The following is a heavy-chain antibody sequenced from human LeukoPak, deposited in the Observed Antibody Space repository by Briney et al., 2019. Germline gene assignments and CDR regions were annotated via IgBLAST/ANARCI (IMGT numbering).Heavy chain of an antibody. CDR1: GFRFSNHA. CDR2: IIGSGGST. Sequence: GGSLRLSCAASGFRFSNHAMRWARQAPGKGLEWVSSIIGSGGSTNYADSVKGRFTISRDNSKNTLYLQMNDLRAEDTAVYYWAKAYGDYTCAEYFQDWGQGTLVAVSS. J-gene: IGHJ1*01. CDR3: AKAYGDYTCAEYFQD. D-gene: IGHD4-17*01. V-gene: IGHV3-23*01.